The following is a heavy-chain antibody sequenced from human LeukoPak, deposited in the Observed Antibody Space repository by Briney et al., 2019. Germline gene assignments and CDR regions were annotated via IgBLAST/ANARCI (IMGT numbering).Heavy chain of an antibody. D-gene: IGHD6-13*01. CDR3: AKGEGGSSRYYYFDY. J-gene: IGHJ4*02. Sequence: PGGSLRLSFAASGFTFSSHWMHWVRQAPGKGLVWVSRINSDGSSTSYADSVKGRFTISRDNSKNTLYLQMNSLRAEDTAVYYCAKGEGGSSRYYYFDYWGQGTLVTVSS. V-gene: IGHV3-74*01. CDR2: INSDGSST. CDR1: GFTFSSHW.